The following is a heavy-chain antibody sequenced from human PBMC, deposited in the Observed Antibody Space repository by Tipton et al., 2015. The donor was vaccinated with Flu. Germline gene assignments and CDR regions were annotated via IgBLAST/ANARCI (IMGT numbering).Heavy chain of an antibody. CDR2: IIPIFDTA. J-gene: IGHJ6*03. CDR3: ARGGGYCVNDVCYGDYYYMDV. Sequence: QSGPEVKKPGSSVNVSCKASGGTFNRVAINWVRQAPGQGLEWMGGIIPIFDTANLAQKFQGRVTITADRSTRTAYMELSSLRPEDTAVYYCARGGGYCVNDVCYGDYYYMDVWGKGTTVTVSS. D-gene: IGHD2-8*01. V-gene: IGHV1-69*06. CDR1: GGTFNRVA.